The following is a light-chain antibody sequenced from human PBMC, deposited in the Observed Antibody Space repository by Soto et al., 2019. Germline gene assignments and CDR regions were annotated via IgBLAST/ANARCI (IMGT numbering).Light chain of an antibody. CDR2: DVS. Sequence: SALTEPSPVSGYPGQSVTISGTVAISDVGGYNYVSWYQQHPGKAPKLMIYDVSKRPSGVPDRFSGSKSGNTASLTISGLQTEDEADYYCCSYADRYTYVFGTGTKV. CDR1: ISDVGGYNY. CDR3: CSYADRYTYV. J-gene: IGLJ1*01. V-gene: IGLV2-11*01.